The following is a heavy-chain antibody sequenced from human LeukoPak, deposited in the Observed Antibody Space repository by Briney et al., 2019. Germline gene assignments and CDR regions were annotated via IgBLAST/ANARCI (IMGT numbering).Heavy chain of an antibody. CDR3: ARERRYWNYSDDAFDI. J-gene: IGHJ3*02. D-gene: IGHD1-7*01. Sequence: SETLSLTCAVSGGSISSSNWWNWVRQPPGKGLEWIGEIYHSGSTNYNPSLKSRVTISVDKSKNQFSLKLSSVTAADTAVYYCARERRYWNYSDDAFDIWGQGTMVTVSS. CDR2: IYHSGST. V-gene: IGHV4-4*02. CDR1: GGSISSSNW.